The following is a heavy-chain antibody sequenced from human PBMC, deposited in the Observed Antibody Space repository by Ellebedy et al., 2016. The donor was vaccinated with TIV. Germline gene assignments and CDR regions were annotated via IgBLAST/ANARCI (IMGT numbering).Heavy chain of an antibody. CDR2: INPKSGGT. CDR1: GYTFTGYY. J-gene: IGHJ4*02. CDR3: ARDGGSYSDFDY. Sequence: AASVKVSCKASGYTFTGYYLHWVRQAPGQGLEWMGWINPKSGGTNYAQKFQGWVTMTRDTSISTAYMELSRLRSDDTAVYYCARDGGSYSDFDYWGQGTLVTVSS. V-gene: IGHV1-2*04. D-gene: IGHD1-26*01.